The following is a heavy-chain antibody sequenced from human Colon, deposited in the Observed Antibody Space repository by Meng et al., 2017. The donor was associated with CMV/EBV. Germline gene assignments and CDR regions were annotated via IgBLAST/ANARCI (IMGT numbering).Heavy chain of an antibody. D-gene: IGHD1-26*01. CDR2: ISYDGGDI. CDR3: ARDPSLTWVAKRPDY. CDR1: GLTLNSNA. J-gene: IGHJ4*02. V-gene: IGHV3-30-3*01. Sequence: GGSLRLSCAVSGLTLNSNAMHWIRQAPGKWLEWLALISYDGGDIYYADSVKGRFTISKDNSKNILYLEMSSLRREDTAVYYCARDPSLTWVAKRPDYWGQGTLVTVSS.